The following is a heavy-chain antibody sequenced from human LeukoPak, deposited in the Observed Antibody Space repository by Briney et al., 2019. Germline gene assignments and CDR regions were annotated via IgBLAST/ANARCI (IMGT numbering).Heavy chain of an antibody. D-gene: IGHD4-17*01. CDR3: SKFRGIPTTVTQD. CDR2: SSGSGDDT. J-gene: IGHJ1*01. Sequence: PGGSLRLSCXASXFTFRNYAMGWVRQAPGKGLEWVSTSSGSGDDTYYADSVKGRFTISRDNSKNTLYLQMSGLRAEDTAVYYCSKFRGIPTTVTQDWGQGTLVTVSS. CDR1: XFTFRNYA. V-gene: IGHV3-23*01.